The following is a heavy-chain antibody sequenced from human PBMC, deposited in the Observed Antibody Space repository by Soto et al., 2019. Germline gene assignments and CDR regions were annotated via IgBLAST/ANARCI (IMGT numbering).Heavy chain of an antibody. J-gene: IGHJ4*02. CDR1: GGIFNSYA. CDR3: DSDF. V-gene: IGHV1-69*13. CDR2: IIPIFGSP. Sequence: SVKASCKTSGGIFNSYALSWVRQAPGQGPEWMGQIIPIFGSPKYAQKFQGRVTITSDESTNTAYMELTSLTSEDTAMYYGDSDFWGQGTLVTVSS.